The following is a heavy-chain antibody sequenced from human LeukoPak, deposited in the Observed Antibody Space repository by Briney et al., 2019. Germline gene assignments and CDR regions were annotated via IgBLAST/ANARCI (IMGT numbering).Heavy chain of an antibody. Sequence: GGSLRLSCAASGFTFSSYWMHWVRQAPGKGLVWVSRINSDGSSTSYADSVKGRFTISRDNAKNTLYLQMNSLRAEDTAVYYCARIPYGSHYFDYWGQGTLVTVSS. CDR1: GFTFSSYW. CDR2: INSDGSST. V-gene: IGHV3-74*01. D-gene: IGHD3-10*01. CDR3: ARIPYGSHYFDY. J-gene: IGHJ4*02.